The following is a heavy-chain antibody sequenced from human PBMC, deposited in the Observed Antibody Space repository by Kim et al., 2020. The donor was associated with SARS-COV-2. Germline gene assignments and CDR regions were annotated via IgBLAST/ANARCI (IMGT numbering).Heavy chain of an antibody. V-gene: IGHV4-34*01. CDR3: ARGRNHRIAAAGHYYYGMDV. CDR2: INHSGST. CDR1: GGSFSGYY. D-gene: IGHD6-13*01. Sequence: SETLSLTCAVYGGSFSGYYWSWIRQPPGKGLEWIGEINHSGSTNYNPSLKSRVTISVDTSKNQFSLKLSSVTAADTAVYYCARGRNHRIAAAGHYYYGMDVWGQGTTVTVSS. J-gene: IGHJ6*02.